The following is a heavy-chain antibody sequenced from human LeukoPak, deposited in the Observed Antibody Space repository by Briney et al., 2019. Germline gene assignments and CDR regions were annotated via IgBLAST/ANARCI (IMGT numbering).Heavy chain of an antibody. CDR1: GFTFSSYA. CDR3: AKGGSVDY. V-gene: IGHV3-23*01. CDR2: ITGSGGNT. Sequence: GGSLRLSCAASGFTFSSYAMNWARQAPGKGLEWVSSITGSGGNTYYADSVKGRFTISRDNSKNTLYTQMNSLRVEDTAVYYCAKGGSVDYWGQGTLVTVSS. D-gene: IGHD6-25*01. J-gene: IGHJ4*02.